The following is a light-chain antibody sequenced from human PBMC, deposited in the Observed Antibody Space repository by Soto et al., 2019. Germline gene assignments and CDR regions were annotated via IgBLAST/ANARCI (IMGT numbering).Light chain of an antibody. V-gene: IGLV1-40*01. CDR3: QSYDSSLSGYV. CDR2: GNS. Sequence: QSVLTQPPSVSGAPGQRVTISCTGSSSNIGAGYDVNWYQQLPGTAPKFLIFGNSNRPSGVPDRFPGSKSGTSASLAITGLQAEDEADYYCQSYDSSLSGYVFGTGTKVTVL. CDR1: SSNIGAGYD. J-gene: IGLJ1*01.